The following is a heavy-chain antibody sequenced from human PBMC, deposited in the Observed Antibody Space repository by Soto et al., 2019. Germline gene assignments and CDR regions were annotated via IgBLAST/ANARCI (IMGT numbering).Heavy chain of an antibody. CDR1: GGSISSYY. CDR2: IYYSGST. V-gene: IGHV4-59*08. J-gene: IGHJ6*03. D-gene: IGHD3-16*01. CDR3: ARLGGEHRDYYYYLDV. Sequence: PSETLSLTCTVSGGSISSYYWSWIRQPPGKGLEWIGYIYYSGSTNYNPSLKSRVTISVDTSKNKFSLKLGSVTAADTAVYFCARLGGEHRDYYYYLDVWGKGTTVTVSS.